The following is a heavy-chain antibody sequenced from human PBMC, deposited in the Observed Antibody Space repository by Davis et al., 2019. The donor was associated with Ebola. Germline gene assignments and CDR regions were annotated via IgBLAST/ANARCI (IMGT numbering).Heavy chain of an antibody. V-gene: IGHV5-51*01. Sequence: GESLKISCKDSGNSFASHWIGWVRQMPGKGLEWMGIIYTGDPDTRYSPSFRGQVTISADKSTKTAFLQWSSLRASDTAMYYCASLRRTITGMDDGYDIWGQGTMVTVSS. CDR3: ASLRRTITGMDDGYDI. CDR1: GNSFASHW. CDR2: IYTGDPDT. D-gene: IGHD2-8*02. J-gene: IGHJ3*02.